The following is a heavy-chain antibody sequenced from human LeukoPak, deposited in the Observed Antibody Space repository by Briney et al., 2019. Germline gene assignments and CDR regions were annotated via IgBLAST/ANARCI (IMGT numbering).Heavy chain of an antibody. J-gene: IGHJ4*02. D-gene: IGHD2-15*01. Sequence: SETLSLTCTVSGGSINSYYLSWIRQPPGKGLEWIGYIYYTGSTYYNPSLKSRLTISVDSSNNQFSLEVSSVTAADTAVYYCARGYCSGGRCYLFDYWGQGTLVTVSS. CDR2: IYYTGST. V-gene: IGHV4-59*01. CDR1: GGSINSYY. CDR3: ARGYCSGGRCYLFDY.